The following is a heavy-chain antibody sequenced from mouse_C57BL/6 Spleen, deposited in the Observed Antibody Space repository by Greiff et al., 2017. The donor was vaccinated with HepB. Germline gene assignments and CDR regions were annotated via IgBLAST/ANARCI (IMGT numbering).Heavy chain of an antibody. CDR3: ARSRGYGYDDWDFDV. V-gene: IGHV1-82*01. D-gene: IGHD2-2*01. CDR1: GYAFSSSW. CDR2: IYPGDGDT. J-gene: IGHJ1*03. Sequence: VHLVESGPELVKPGASVKISCKASGYAFSSSWMNWVKQRPGKGLEWIGRIYPGDGDTNYNGKFKGKATLTADKSSSTAYMQLSSLTSEDSAVYVYARSRGYGYDDWDFDVWGTGTTVTVSS.